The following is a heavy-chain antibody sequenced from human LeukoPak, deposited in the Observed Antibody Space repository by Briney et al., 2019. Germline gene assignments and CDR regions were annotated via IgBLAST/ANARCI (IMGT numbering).Heavy chain of an antibody. D-gene: IGHD2-15*01. CDR1: GGSVSSGSYY. V-gene: IGHV4-61*01. Sequence: SETLSLTCTVSGGSVSSGSYYWSWIRQPPGKGLEWIGYIYYSGSTNYNPSLKSRVTVSVDTSKNQFSLKLSSVTAADTAVYYCARGHCSGGSCYPTYGMDVWGQGTTVTVSS. CDR2: IYYSGST. CDR3: ARGHCSGGSCYPTYGMDV. J-gene: IGHJ6*02.